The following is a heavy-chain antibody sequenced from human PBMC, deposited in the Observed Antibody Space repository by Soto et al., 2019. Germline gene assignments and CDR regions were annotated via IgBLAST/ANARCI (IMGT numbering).Heavy chain of an antibody. CDR1: GYTLTELS. J-gene: IGHJ4*02. V-gene: IGHV1-24*01. D-gene: IGHD1-26*01. CDR2: FDPEDGET. Sequence: ASVKVSCKVSGYTLTELSMHWVRQAPGKGLEWMGGFDPEDGETIYAQKFQGRVTMTEDTSTDTAYVELSSLRSEDTAVYYCATWGVGATSSPQYYFDYWGQGTLVTVSS. CDR3: ATWGVGATSSPQYYFDY.